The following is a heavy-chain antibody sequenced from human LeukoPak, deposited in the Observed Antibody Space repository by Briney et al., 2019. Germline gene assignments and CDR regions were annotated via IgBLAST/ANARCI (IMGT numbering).Heavy chain of an antibody. CDR2: INPNSGGT. V-gene: IGHV1-2*02. CDR1: GYTFTGYY. J-gene: IGHJ4*02. CDR3: ALGFLEWFDFDY. D-gene: IGHD3-3*01. Sequence: ASVKVSCKASGYTFTGYYMHWVRQAPGQGLEWMGWINPNSGGTNYAQKFQGRVTMTRDTSISTAYMELSSLRSEDTAMYYCALGFLEWFDFDYWGQGTLVTVSS.